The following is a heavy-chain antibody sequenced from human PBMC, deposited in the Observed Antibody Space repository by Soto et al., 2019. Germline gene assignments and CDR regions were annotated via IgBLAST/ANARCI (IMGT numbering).Heavy chain of an antibody. CDR1: GFTFSSYG. V-gene: IGHV3-30*18. J-gene: IGHJ6*02. D-gene: IGHD3-3*01. CDR3: AKDLDPRGPDYYYYGMDV. CDR2: ISYDGSNK. Sequence: LRLSCAASGFTFSSYGMHWVRQAPGKGLEWVAVISYDGSNKYYADSVKGRFTISRDNSKNTLYLQMNSLRAEDTAVYYCAKDLDPRGPDYYYYGMDVWGQGTTVTVSS.